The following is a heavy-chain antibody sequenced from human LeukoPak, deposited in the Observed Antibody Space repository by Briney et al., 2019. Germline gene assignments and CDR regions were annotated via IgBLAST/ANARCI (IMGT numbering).Heavy chain of an antibody. V-gene: IGHV3-48*03. Sequence: PGGSLRLSCAASGFTFSSYEMNWVRQAPGKGLEWVSYISSSGSTIYYADSVKGRFTISRDNAKNSLYLQMNSLRAEDTAVYYCASGLRGADFDYWGQGTLVTVSS. CDR3: ASGLRGADFDY. J-gene: IGHJ4*02. CDR2: ISSSGSTI. D-gene: IGHD3-10*01. CDR1: GFTFSSYE.